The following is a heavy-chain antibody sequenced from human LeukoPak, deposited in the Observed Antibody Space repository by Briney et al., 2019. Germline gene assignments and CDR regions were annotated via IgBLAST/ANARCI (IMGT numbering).Heavy chain of an antibody. CDR2: IIPIFGTT. CDR3: ATKTPDTYDAFDI. Sequence: SVNVSCKASGGTFSSYAISWVRQAPGQGLVWMGGIIPIFGTTNYAQKFQGRVTITADESTSSAYMELSSLRSEDTAVYYCATKTPDTYDAFDIWGQGTMVTVSS. CDR1: GGTFSSYA. V-gene: IGHV1-69*01. D-gene: IGHD1-14*01. J-gene: IGHJ3*02.